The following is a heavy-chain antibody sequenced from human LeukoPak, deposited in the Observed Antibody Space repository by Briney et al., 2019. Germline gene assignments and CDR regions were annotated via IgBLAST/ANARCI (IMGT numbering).Heavy chain of an antibody. J-gene: IGHJ5*02. CDR3: ARAAAGGTTNWFDP. D-gene: IGHD6-13*01. Sequence: GASVKVSCKPSGYTFNSYGISWVRQVPGQGLEWMGWISAYNGNTNYAQKLQGRVTLTTDTSTATAYMELRSLRSDDTAVYYCARAAAGGTTNWFDPWGQGTLVTVSS. V-gene: IGHV1-18*01. CDR1: GYTFNSYG. CDR2: ISAYNGNT.